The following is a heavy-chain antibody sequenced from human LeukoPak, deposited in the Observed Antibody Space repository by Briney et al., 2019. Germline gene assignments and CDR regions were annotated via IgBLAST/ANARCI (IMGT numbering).Heavy chain of an antibody. CDR2: IYYSGST. V-gene: IGHV4-39*07. Sequence: SETLSLTCTVSGGSISSSSYYWGWIRQPPGKGLEWIGSIYYSGSTYYNPSLKSRVTISVDTSKNQFSLKLSSVTAADTAEYYCARETGSRSRLSDYWGQGTLVTVSS. CDR1: GGSISSSSYY. J-gene: IGHJ4*02. CDR3: ARETGSRSRLSDY. D-gene: IGHD3-16*02.